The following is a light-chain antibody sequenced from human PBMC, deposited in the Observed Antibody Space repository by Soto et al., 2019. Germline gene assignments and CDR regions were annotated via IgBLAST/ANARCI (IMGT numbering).Light chain of an antibody. V-gene: IGKV3-20*01. CDR1: QSVSSNY. J-gene: IGKJ4*01. CDR3: QQYGSSPAP. CDR2: AAS. Sequence: EIVLTQSPGTLSLSPGERATLSCRASQSVSSNYLAWFQQKPGQAPRLLIYAASSRATGIPDRFSGSGPGTDFTLTISRLEPEDFAVYYCQQYGSSPAPFGGGTKVDIK.